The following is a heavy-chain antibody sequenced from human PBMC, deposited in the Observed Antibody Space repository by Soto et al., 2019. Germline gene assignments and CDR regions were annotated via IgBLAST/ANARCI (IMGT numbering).Heavy chain of an antibody. V-gene: IGHV1-2*02. CDR2: IFPKSGGT. CDR3: AREGMVHFEAKDYYPSTYGLDF. J-gene: IGHJ6*02. CDR1: GDSLDGYY. Sequence: VQLVQSGAEVRKPGASVKVSCTASGDSLDGYYIHWVRQTPGQGLEWMGWIFPKSGGTRLQRRFQGRVRMTSESSTGPGYLDVTSLAFGDTAVYYCAREGMVHFEAKDYYPSTYGLDFWGQGTTVTVSS. D-gene: IGHD3-10*01.